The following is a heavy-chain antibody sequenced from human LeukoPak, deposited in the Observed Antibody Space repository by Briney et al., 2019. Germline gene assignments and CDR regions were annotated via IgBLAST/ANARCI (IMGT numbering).Heavy chain of an antibody. CDR1: GFTFSSYG. D-gene: IGHD6-13*01. CDR2: IRYDGSNK. Sequence: GGSLRLSCAASGFTFSSYGMHWVRQAPGKGLEWVAFIRYDGSNKYYADSVKGRFTISRDNAKNTVYLEMNSLRSEDTAVYYCARAIGSSRGKVDYWGQGTLVTVSS. V-gene: IGHV3-30*02. J-gene: IGHJ4*02. CDR3: ARAIGSSRGKVDY.